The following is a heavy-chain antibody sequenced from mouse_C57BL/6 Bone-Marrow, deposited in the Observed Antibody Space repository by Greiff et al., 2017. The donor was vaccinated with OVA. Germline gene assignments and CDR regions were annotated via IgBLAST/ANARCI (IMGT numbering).Heavy chain of an antibody. CDR1: GFTFSSYT. Sequence: EVQVVESGGGLVKPGGSLKLSCAASGFTFSSYTMSWVRQTPEKRLEWVATISGGGGNTYYPDSVKGRFTISRDNAKNTLYLQMSSLRSEDTALYYCARYSSGYGYAMDYWGQGTSVTVSS. V-gene: IGHV5-9*01. J-gene: IGHJ4*01. CDR3: ARYSSGYGYAMDY. CDR2: ISGGGGNT. D-gene: IGHD3-2*02.